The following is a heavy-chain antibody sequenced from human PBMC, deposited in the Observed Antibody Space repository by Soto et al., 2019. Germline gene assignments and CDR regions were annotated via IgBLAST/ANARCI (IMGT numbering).Heavy chain of an antibody. CDR1: GYSFTSYW. D-gene: IGHD3-22*01. Sequence: GESLKISCKGSGYSFTSYWIGWVRQMPGKGLEWMGIIYPGDSDTRYSPSFQGQVTISADKSISTAYLQWSSLKASDTAMYYCARGYYYDSSGYYNYYGMDVWGQGTTVTGSS. CDR3: ARGYYYDSSGYYNYYGMDV. CDR2: IYPGDSDT. V-gene: IGHV5-51*01. J-gene: IGHJ6*02.